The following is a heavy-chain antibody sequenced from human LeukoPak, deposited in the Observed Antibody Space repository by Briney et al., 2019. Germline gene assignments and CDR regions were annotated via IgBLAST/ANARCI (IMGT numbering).Heavy chain of an antibody. CDR2: INPSGGST. CDR1: GYTFTSYY. V-gene: IGHV1-46*01. CDR3: ARDARGYSYGYVGSYYYYGMDV. D-gene: IGHD5-18*01. J-gene: IGHJ6*02. Sequence: ATVKVSFKASGYTFTSYYMHWVRQAPGQGLEWMGIINPSGGSTSYAQKFQGRVTMTTDTSTSTAYMELRSLRSDDTAVYYCARDARGYSYGYVGSYYYYGMDVWGQGTTVTVSS.